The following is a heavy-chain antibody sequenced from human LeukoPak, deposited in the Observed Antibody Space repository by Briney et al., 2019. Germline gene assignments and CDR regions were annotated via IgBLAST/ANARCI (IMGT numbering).Heavy chain of an antibody. CDR3: ARDRVGSGWPRPWYFEF. J-gene: IGHJ4*02. CDR1: GYTFTGYY. CDR2: INPNTGAT. V-gene: IGHV1-2*02. D-gene: IGHD6-19*01. Sequence: ASVKVSCKPSGYTFTGYYLHWVRQAPGQGLEWTGWINPNTGATIYAEKFQGRVTMTRDTSIDTAYMEMRSLRSDDTAVYYWARDRVGSGWPRPWYFEFWGQGTLITVSS.